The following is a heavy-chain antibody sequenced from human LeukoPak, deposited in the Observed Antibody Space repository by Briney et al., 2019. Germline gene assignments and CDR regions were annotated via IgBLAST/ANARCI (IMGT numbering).Heavy chain of an antibody. CDR2: VYYNGGT. V-gene: IGHV4-61*05. J-gene: IGHJ4*02. CDR3: ARISGDNSLDY. Sequence: PSETLSLTCTVSGGSISSSSYYWGWIRQPPGKGLEWIGYVYYNGGTNYPPSLKSRVTISVDTSKNQFTLKMSSVTATDTAIYYCARISGDNSLDYWGQGALVAVSS. D-gene: IGHD7-27*01. CDR1: GGSISSSSYY.